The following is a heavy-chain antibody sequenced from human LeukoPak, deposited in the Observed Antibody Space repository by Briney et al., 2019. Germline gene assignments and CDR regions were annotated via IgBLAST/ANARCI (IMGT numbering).Heavy chain of an antibody. D-gene: IGHD1-26*01. V-gene: IGHV4-61*08. CDR3: ARDHRVGATWWGFDP. J-gene: IGHJ5*02. CDR2: THHSGSI. Sequence: PSETLSLTCAVSGGSISSGGYSWSWIRQPPGKGLEWIGYTHHSGSINYNPSLKSRVTISVDTSKNQFSLKLNSVTAADTAVYYCARDHRVGATWWGFDPWGQGTLVTVSS. CDR1: GGSISSGGYS.